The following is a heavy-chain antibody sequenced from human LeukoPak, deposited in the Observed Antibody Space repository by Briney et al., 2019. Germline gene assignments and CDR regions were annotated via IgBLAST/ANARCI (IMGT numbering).Heavy chain of an antibody. J-gene: IGHJ4*02. CDR1: GFTFSSYG. Sequence: GGSLRLSCAASGFTFSSYGMHWVRQAPGKGLEWVAFIWANGNDEYYADSVKGRFAISRDNSKNTLYLQMNSLRAEDTAVYYCAKDPSGDQGYFDYWGQGTLVTVSS. D-gene: IGHD4-17*01. CDR2: IWANGNDE. CDR3: AKDPSGDQGYFDY. V-gene: IGHV3-30*02.